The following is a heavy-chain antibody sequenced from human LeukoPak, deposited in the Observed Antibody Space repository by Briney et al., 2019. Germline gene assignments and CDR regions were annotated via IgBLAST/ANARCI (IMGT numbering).Heavy chain of an antibody. CDR2: IAYDGSNK. CDR3: AKDRTRAYGDPRYNFDY. J-gene: IGHJ4*02. CDR1: GFTFSSYG. Sequence: GRSLRLSCAASGFTFSSYGMHWVRQAPGKGLEWVAVIAYDGSNKYSADSVKGRFTISRDNSKNTLFLQMNSLRAEDTAVYYCAKDRTRAYGDPRYNFDYWGQGILVTVSP. V-gene: IGHV3-30*18. D-gene: IGHD4-17*01.